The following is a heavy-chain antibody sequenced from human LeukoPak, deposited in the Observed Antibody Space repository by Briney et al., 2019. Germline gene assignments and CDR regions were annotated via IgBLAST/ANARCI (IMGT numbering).Heavy chain of an antibody. D-gene: IGHD4-17*01. Sequence: GGSLKLSCTASGFTFTSYGINWVRQAPGKGLEWVAFIRPNGSNKYYAESVKGRFTITRNNSKNTLYLQMNSPGAEDTAVYYCAKDQSDYGDLDYWGQGTLVTVSS. J-gene: IGHJ4*02. V-gene: IGHV3-30*02. CDR2: IRPNGSNK. CDR3: AKDQSDYGDLDY. CDR1: GFTFTSYG.